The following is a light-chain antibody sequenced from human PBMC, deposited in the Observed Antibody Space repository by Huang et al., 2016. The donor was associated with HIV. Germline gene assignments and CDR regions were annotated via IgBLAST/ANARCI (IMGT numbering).Light chain of an antibody. J-gene: IGKJ4*01. V-gene: IGKV3-20*01. CDR3: QQYGRAPLT. Sequence: EIVLTQSPGTLSLSPGERATLSCRASQSVSNNYVTWYRQKPGQAPRRLVYGASSRAPGTPDRFSGSGSVTDFTLTISRLEPEDFAVYYCQQYGRAPLTFGGGTRVEIK. CDR2: GAS. CDR1: QSVSNNY.